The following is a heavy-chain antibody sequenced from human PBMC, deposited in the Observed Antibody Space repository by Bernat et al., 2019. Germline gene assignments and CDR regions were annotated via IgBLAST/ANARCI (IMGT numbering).Heavy chain of an antibody. J-gene: IGHJ4*02. D-gene: IGHD2-15*01. CDR3: ARDSGGLDY. CDR2: IYYSGTT. Sequence: QLQLQESGPGLVKPSETLSLTCTVSGGSITSSSFYWGWIRQPPGKGLEWIATIYYSGTTYYNPSLKSRVAVSVDTSNNQFSLILSSVTAADTAVYYCARDSGGLDYWGQGTLVTVSS. V-gene: IGHV4-39*01. CDR1: GGSITSSSFY.